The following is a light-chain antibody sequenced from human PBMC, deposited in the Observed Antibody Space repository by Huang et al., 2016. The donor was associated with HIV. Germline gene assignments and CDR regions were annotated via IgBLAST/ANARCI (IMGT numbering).Light chain of an antibody. J-gene: IGKJ2*01. CDR3: MQGLQTPYT. CDR1: QSILRSSGYNY. CDR2: LGS. V-gene: IGKV2-28*01. Sequence: DIVMTQSPLSLPATPGAPAFISCNSSQSILRSSGYNYLDWYLQKPGQSPQLLIYLGSNRASGVPDRFSGIGAGTDFTWRISRVEAEDVGVYYCMQGLQTPYTFGQGTNLEIK.